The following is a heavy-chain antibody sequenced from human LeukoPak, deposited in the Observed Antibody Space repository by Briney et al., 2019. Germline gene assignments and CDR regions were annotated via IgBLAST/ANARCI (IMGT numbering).Heavy chain of an antibody. CDR2: IYYSGST. D-gene: IGHD6-13*01. J-gene: IGHJ6*02. CDR3: ARAGVAAPYYYGMDV. CDR1: GGSISSYY. V-gene: IGHV4-59*08. Sequence: PSETLSLTCTVSGGSISSYYWSWIRQPPGKGLEWIGYIYYSGSTDYNPSLKSRVTISVDTSKNQFSLKLSSVTAADTAVYYCARAGVAAPYYYGMDVWGQGTTVTVSS.